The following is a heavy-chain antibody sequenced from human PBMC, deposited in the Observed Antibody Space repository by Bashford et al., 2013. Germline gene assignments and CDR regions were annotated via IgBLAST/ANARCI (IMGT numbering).Heavy chain of an antibody. V-gene: IGHV2-70*01. CDR2: IDWNDDK. CDR1: GFSLKTSGMC. J-gene: IGHJ3*01. Sequence: SGPTLVKPTQTLTLTCTFSGFSLKTSGMCVSWIRQPPGKALEWLALIDWNDDKYYSTSLKTRLTISKDTSKNQVVLTMTNMDPVDTATYYCARKDGVLGAFDFWGQGTLVTVSS. CDR3: ARKDGVLGAFDF. D-gene: IGHD2-8*01.